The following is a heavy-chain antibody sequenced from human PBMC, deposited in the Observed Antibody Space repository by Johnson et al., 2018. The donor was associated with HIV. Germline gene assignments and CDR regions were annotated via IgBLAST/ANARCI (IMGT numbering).Heavy chain of an antibody. CDR1: GFSFSDYY. CDR2: ISSSGTTK. Sequence: QVQLVESGGGLVQPGGSLRLSCAATGFSFSDYYMSWIRQAPGKGLEWVSYISSSGTTKYYADSVKGRFTISRDNAKNTLYLQMNSLRAEDTAVYYCARDQAAAGGEAFDIWGQGTMVTVSS. J-gene: IGHJ3*02. V-gene: IGHV3-11*04. D-gene: IGHD6-13*01. CDR3: ARDQAAAGGEAFDI.